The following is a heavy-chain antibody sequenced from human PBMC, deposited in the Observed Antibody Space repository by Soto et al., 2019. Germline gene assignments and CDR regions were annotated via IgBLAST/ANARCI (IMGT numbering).Heavy chain of an antibody. CDR3: AGDLGSRLGRVSIPQRD. CDR2: INPSGGST. V-gene: IGHV1-46*01. Sequence: ASVKVSCKASGYTFTSYYMHWVRQAPGQGLEWMGIINPSGGSTSYAQKFQGRVTMTRDTSTSTVYMELSSLRSADTAVYYCAGDLGSRLGRVSIPQRDWGQRTLVTVAS. D-gene: IGHD3-16*01. CDR1: GYTFTSYY. J-gene: IGHJ4*03.